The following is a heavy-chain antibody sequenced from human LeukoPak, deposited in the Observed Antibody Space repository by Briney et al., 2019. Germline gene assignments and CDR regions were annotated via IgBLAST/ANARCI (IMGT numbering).Heavy chain of an antibody. Sequence: SETLSLTCTVSGGSISSSSYSWGWIRQPPGKGLEWIGSLYYSGITYYNPSLKSRVTMSVDKSKNQFSLKLSSVTAADTAVYYCARVYLEVAFDYWGQGTLVTVSS. CDR3: ARVYLEVAFDY. V-gene: IGHV4-39*07. J-gene: IGHJ4*02. CDR1: GGSISSSSYS. D-gene: IGHD1-20*01. CDR2: LYYSGIT.